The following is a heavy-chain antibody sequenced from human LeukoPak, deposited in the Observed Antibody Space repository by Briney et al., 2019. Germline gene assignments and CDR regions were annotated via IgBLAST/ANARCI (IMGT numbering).Heavy chain of an antibody. Sequence: ASVKVSCKASGYTFTGYYMHWVRQAPGQGLEWMGWINPNSGVTNYAQKFQGRVTMTRDTSISTAYMDLSRLRSDDTAVYYCARVLDSGYPVWDCWGQGTLVTVSS. V-gene: IGHV1-2*02. CDR3: ARVLDSGYPVWDC. CDR2: INPNSGVT. CDR1: GYTFTGYY. J-gene: IGHJ4*02. D-gene: IGHD5-12*01.